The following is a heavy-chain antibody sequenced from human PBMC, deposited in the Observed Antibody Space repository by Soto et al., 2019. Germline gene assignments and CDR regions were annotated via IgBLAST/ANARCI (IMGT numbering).Heavy chain of an antibody. J-gene: IGHJ4*02. CDR2: IYYSGST. Sequence: SETLSLACTVSGGTISSWYWSWIRQPPGKGLEWIGYIYYSGSTNCNPSLKSRVTISVDTSKNQFSLKLSSVTAADTAVYYCARRYGSAIDYWGQGTLVTVSS. V-gene: IGHV4-59*08. D-gene: IGHD1-26*01. CDR3: ARRYGSAIDY. CDR1: GGTISSWY.